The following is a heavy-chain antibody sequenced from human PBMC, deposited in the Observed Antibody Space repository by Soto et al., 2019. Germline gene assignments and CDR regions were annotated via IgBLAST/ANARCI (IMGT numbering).Heavy chain of an antibody. CDR3: AVGAVAGTLDY. V-gene: IGHV4-59*01. CDR2: IYYSGST. CDR1: GCSISSYY. Sequence: SETLSLTCTFSGCSISSYYWSLIRQPPGKGLEWIGYIYYSGSTNYNPSLKSRVTISVDTSKNQFSLKLSSVTAADTAVYYCAVGAVAGTLDYWGQGTLVTVSS. J-gene: IGHJ4*02. D-gene: IGHD6-19*01.